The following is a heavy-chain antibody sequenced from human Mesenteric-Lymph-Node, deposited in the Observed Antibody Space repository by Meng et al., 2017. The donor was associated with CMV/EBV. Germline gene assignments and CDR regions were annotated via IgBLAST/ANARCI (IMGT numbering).Heavy chain of an antibody. CDR2: ISGSGGST. J-gene: IGHJ4*02. CDR3: AKDPYCSSTSCPDYGDRDY. Sequence: GESLKISCAASGFTFSSYAMSWVRQAPGKGLEWVSAISGSGGSTYYADSVKGRFTISRDNSKNTLYLQMNSLRAEDTAVYYSAKDPYCSSTSCPDYGDRDYWGQGTLVTVSS. CDR1: GFTFSSYA. V-gene: IGHV3-23*01. D-gene: IGHD2-2*01.